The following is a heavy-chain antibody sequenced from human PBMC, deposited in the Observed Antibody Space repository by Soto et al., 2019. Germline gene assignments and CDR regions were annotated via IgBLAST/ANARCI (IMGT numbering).Heavy chain of an antibody. D-gene: IGHD1-26*01. CDR2: LNTYGNT. V-gene: IGHV4-4*07. J-gene: IGHJ5*01. Sequence: QVQLQESGTGLVRPSETLSLTCTVSGGSMSSYRWSWIRQPAGKGLEWIGRLNTYGNTHYNTSLKSRVNVSVDTSRKQFFLTLMSVTAADSAVYHCGRESGETLHYEASWGHGAPVTVSS. CDR3: GRESGETLHYEAS. CDR1: GGSMSSYR.